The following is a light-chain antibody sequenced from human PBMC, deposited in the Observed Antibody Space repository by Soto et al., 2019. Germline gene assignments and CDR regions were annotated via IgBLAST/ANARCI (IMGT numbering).Light chain of an antibody. CDR2: KAS. CDR3: QQYNSDSEA. CDR1: QTISSW. J-gene: IGKJ1*01. Sequence: DIQMTHSPSTLSGSVGDRVTITCRGSQTISSWLAWYQQKPGKAPKLLIYKASTLKSGVPSRFSGSGSGTEFTLTISSLQPDDFETYYCQQYNSDSEAFGQGTKVDIK. V-gene: IGKV1-5*03.